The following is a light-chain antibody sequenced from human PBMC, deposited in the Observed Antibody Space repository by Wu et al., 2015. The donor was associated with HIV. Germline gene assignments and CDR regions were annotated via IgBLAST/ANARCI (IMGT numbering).Light chain of an antibody. CDR1: QTISNY. V-gene: IGKV3-15*01. Sequence: ENVLTQSPATLSLSPGERATLSCRASQTISNYLAWYQQKPGQSPRLLIYGASTRATGIPARFSGSGSGTEFTLTISSLQSEDFAVYYCQQYNNWPPLTFGGGTKVEIK. CDR2: GAS. J-gene: IGKJ4*01. CDR3: QQYNNWPPLT.